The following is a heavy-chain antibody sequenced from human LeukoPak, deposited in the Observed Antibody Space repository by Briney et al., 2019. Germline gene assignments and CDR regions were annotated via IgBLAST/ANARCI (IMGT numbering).Heavy chain of an antibody. J-gene: IGHJ4*02. Sequence: PGGSLRLSGVASGYTFSSYIINWVRQAPGKGLEWVSSISVRSNYIYYADSVRGRFRISRDDARDSLYLQMNSLRAEDTAVYYCVRLRRSRDTSGFYYYYDNWGQGTLVTVSS. CDR3: VRLRRSRDTSGFYYYYDN. V-gene: IGHV3-21*01. CDR1: GYTFSSYI. CDR2: ISVRSNYI. D-gene: IGHD1-26*01.